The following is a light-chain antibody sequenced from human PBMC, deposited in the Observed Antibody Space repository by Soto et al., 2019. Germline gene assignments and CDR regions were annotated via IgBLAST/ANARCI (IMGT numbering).Light chain of an antibody. Sequence: QSALTQPASVSGAPGQSIAISCTGTSSDVGGYNYVSWYQHHPGKAPKLMVYDVSNRPSGVSNRFSGSKSGSTASLTISGLQAEDEADYYCSSYTSSSTYVFGTGTKVTVL. CDR3: SSYTSSSTYV. V-gene: IGLV2-14*03. CDR1: SSDVGGYNY. CDR2: DVS. J-gene: IGLJ1*01.